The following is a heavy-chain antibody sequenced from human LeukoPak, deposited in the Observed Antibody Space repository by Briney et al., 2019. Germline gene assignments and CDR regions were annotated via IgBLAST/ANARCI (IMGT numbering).Heavy chain of an antibody. CDR1: GFTFSGSA. D-gene: IGHD3-22*01. CDR3: ARDHLYYYDSSGYHSDY. CDR2: ISSSSSYI. Sequence: GGSLRLSCAASGFTFSGSAMHWVRQAPGKGLEWVSSISSSSSYIYYADSVKGRFTISRDNAKNSLYLQMNSLRAEDTAVYYCARDHLYYYDSSGYHSDYWGQGTLVTDSS. J-gene: IGHJ4*02. V-gene: IGHV3-21*01.